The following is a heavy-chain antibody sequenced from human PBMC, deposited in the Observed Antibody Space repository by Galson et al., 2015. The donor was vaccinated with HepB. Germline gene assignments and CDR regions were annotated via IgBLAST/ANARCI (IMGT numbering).Heavy chain of an antibody. CDR2: MSYDGSNK. D-gene: IGHD6-13*01. CDR1: GFTFSSYA. V-gene: IGHV3-30*04. Sequence: SLRLSCAASGFTFSSYAFHWVRQAPGKGLEWVAVMSYDGSNKNYADSVKGRFTIPRDESRNTLHLQMNSLRAEDTAIYYCARDKDPSRSWVDGLIYYGLAVWGQGTTVTVSS. J-gene: IGHJ6*02. CDR3: ARDKDPSRSWVDGLIYYGLAV.